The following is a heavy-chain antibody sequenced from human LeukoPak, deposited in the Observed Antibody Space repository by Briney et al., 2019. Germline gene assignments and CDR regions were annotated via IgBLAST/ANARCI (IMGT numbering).Heavy chain of an antibody. CDR1: GFTFSSYG. CDR2: IRYDGSNK. J-gene: IGHJ4*02. CDR3: AKVRIAVAGAVY. D-gene: IGHD6-19*01. V-gene: IGHV3-30*02. Sequence: GGSLRLSCAASGFTFSSYGMHWVRQAPGKGLEWVAFIRYDGSNKYYADSVKGRFTISRDNSKNTLYLHVNSLRPEDTAVYYCAKVRIAVAGAVYWGQGTLVTVSS.